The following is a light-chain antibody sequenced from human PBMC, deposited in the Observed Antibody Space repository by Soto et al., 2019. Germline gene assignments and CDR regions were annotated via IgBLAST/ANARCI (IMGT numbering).Light chain of an antibody. Sequence: EIVMTQSPATLSVSPGERVSLSCRASQSVSGNLAWYQQKPGQAPRLLIYGASTRATDIPARFSGSGSGTEFTLTISSLQSEDFAVYYCQQYNNWLFTFGGGTRVEIK. CDR2: GAS. J-gene: IGKJ4*01. V-gene: IGKV3-15*01. CDR1: QSVSGN. CDR3: QQYNNWLFT.